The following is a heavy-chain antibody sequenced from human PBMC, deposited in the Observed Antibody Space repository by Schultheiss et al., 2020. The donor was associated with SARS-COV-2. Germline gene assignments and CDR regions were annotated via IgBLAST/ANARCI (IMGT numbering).Heavy chain of an antibody. D-gene: IGHD4-17*01. CDR2: IKQDGSVE. Sequence: GGSLRLSCAASGFTFSSYAMHWVRQAPGKGLQWVANIKQDGSVEHYVDSVRGRFIISRDNAKKSLYLQMNSLRAEDTAVYYCARDGDAHGDDYDYWGQGALVTVSS. CDR3: ARDGDAHGDDYDY. J-gene: IGHJ4*02. V-gene: IGHV3-7*03. CDR1: GFTFSSYA.